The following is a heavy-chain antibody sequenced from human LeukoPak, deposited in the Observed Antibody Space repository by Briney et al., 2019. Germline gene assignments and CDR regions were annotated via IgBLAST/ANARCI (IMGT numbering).Heavy chain of an antibody. V-gene: IGHV1-3*01. CDR1: GYDFTSYA. Sequence: HGASVKVSCEASGYDFTSYAMHWVRRAPGQRLEWMGWISAGNGNTKYSQKFQDRVTVTRDTSTSTAYMELGSLRSEDTAVYYCAKDEKGYYHDTSGYPDAFDIWGQGTMVTVSS. CDR2: ISAGNGNT. J-gene: IGHJ3*02. CDR3: AKDEKGYYHDTSGYPDAFDI. D-gene: IGHD3-22*01.